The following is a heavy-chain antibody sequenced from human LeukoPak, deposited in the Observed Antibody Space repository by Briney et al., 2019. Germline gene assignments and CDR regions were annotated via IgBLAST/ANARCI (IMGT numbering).Heavy chain of an antibody. CDR2: IYYSGST. CDR1: GGSISTYY. J-gene: IGHJ4*02. Sequence: SETLSLTCTVSGGSISTYYWTWIRQPPEKGLEWIGYIYYSGSTNYNPSLKSRVTISVDTSKKQFSLNLSSVTAADTAMYFCARGEGTAAAFDYWGQGTLVTVSS. V-gene: IGHV4-59*01. D-gene: IGHD6-13*01. CDR3: ARGEGTAAAFDY.